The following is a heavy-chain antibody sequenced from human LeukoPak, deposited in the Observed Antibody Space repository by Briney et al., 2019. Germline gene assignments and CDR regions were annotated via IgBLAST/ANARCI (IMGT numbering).Heavy chain of an antibody. Sequence: PGASVKVSCKASGYTFTSYDINWVRLATGQGLEWKGWMNPNSGNTGYAQRFQGRVTMTRNTSISTAYMELSSLRSDDTAVYYCAVPGVPNSGDPKGRRLLYWGQGTLVTVSS. CDR1: GYTFTSYD. CDR2: MNPNSGNT. D-gene: IGHD2-21*02. J-gene: IGHJ4*02. V-gene: IGHV1-8*01. CDR3: AVPGVPNSGDPKGRRLLY.